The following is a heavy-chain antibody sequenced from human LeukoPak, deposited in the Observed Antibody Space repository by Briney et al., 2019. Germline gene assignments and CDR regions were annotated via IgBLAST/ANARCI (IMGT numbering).Heavy chain of an antibody. D-gene: IGHD3-3*01. CDR3: ARVVEYYDFWSGEEHAFDI. CDR1: GGSISSYY. V-gene: IGHV4-59*01. CDR2: IYYSGST. Sequence: PSETLSLTCTVSGGSISSYYWSWIRQPPGKGLEWIGYIYYSGSTNYNPSLKSRVTISVDTSKNQFSLKLSSVTAADTAVYYCARVVEYYDFWSGEEHAFDIWGQGTMVTVSP. J-gene: IGHJ3*02.